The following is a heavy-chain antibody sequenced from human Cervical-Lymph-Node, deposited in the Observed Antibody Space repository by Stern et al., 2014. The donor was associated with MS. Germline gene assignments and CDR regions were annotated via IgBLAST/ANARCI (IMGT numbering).Heavy chain of an antibody. V-gene: IGHV3-9*01. CDR3: AKGYYDSSALTESLYYFDY. CDR1: GFTFDDYA. J-gene: IGHJ4*02. D-gene: IGHD3-22*01. CDR2: LSWNSGSI. Sequence: VQLVESGGGLVQPGRSLRLSCAASGFTFDDYAMHWVRQAPGKGLEWVSGLSWNSGSIGYADSVKGRFTISRDNAKNSLYLQMNSLRAEDTALYYCAKGYYDSSALTESLYYFDYWGQGTLVTVSS.